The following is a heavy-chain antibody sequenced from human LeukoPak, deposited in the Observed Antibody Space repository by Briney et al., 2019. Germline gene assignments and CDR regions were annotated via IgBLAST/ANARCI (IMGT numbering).Heavy chain of an antibody. CDR1: GGSVSRSDYY. V-gene: IGHV4-61*08. J-gene: IGHJ4*02. Sequence: SETLSLTCTVSGGSVSRSDYYWSWIRQPPGKGLEWIGYIYYNGRTNYNPSLKSRVTILVDTSKNQFSLKMRSVTAADTAVYYCARHSNSGWYTIDYWGQGTLVTVSS. D-gene: IGHD6-19*01. CDR2: IYYNGRT. CDR3: ARHSNSGWYTIDY.